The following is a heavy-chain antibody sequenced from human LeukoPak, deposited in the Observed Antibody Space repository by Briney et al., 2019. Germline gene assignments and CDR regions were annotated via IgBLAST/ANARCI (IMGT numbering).Heavy chain of an antibody. D-gene: IGHD2-15*01. CDR3: ARPRDLDGSGGYHFDAFEI. Sequence: GESLKISCKGSGYSFTNYWIGWVRQMPGKGLEWMGIIYAGDSETKYSPSFQGQVAISVDKSITTAYLRWNSLKASDTAMYYCARPRDLDGSGGYHFDAFEIWGQGTMVIVSA. V-gene: IGHV5-51*01. CDR2: IYAGDSET. J-gene: IGHJ3*02. CDR1: GYSFTNYW.